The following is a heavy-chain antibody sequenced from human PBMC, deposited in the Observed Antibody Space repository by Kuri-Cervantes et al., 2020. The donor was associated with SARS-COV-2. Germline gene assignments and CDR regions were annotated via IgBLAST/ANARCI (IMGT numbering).Heavy chain of an antibody. CDR3: ARRITMIWGGGYWYFDL. CDR2: IYYSGST. D-gene: IGHD3-22*01. CDR1: GGSISSYY. V-gene: IGHV4-59*01. Sequence: SETLSLTCTVSGGSISSYYWSWIRQPPGKGLEWTGYIYYSGSTNYNPSLKSRVTISVDTSKNQFSLKLSSVTAADTAVYYCARRITMIWGGGYWYFDLWGRGTQVTGSS. J-gene: IGHJ2*01.